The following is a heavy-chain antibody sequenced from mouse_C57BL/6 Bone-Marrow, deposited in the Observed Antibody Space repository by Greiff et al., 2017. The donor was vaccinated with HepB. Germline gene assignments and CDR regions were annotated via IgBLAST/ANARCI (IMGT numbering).Heavy chain of an antibody. Sequence: EVQGVESGGDLVKPGGSLKLSCAASGFTFSSYGMSWVRQTPDKRLEWVATISRGGSYTYYPDRVKGRFTISRDNAKNTLYLQMSSLKSEDTAMYYCARHGKGYDYDDGRWFAYWGQGTLVTVSA. J-gene: IGHJ3*01. V-gene: IGHV5-6*01. CDR1: GFTFSSYG. CDR3: ARHGKGYDYDDGRWFAY. D-gene: IGHD2-4*01. CDR2: ISRGGSYT.